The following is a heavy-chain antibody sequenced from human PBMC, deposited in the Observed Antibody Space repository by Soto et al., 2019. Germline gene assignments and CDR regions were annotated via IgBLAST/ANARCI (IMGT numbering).Heavy chain of an antibody. D-gene: IGHD3-3*01. Sequence: PGGSLRLSCAASGFSFSSYAMTWVRQTPGKGLEWVSTISSSGGTTYYADSVKGRFTISRDNSKNTLFLQMNSLRAEDTAVYYCAKHYDFWDYYYYYMDVWGKGTTVTVSS. CDR1: GFSFSSYA. V-gene: IGHV3-23*01. CDR2: ISSSGGTT. J-gene: IGHJ6*03. CDR3: AKHYDFWDYYYYYMDV.